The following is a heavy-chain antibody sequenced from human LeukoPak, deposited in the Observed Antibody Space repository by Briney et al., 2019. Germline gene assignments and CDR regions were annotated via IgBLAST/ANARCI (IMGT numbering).Heavy chain of an antibody. V-gene: IGHV3-21*01. Sequence: GGSLRLSCEAPGFTFTSYYMNWVRQAPGRGLEWVSSIGSSSTHIYYADSVKGRFTISRDNAKNSLYLQMNSLRAEDTAVYYCARGVSYRVVVTATDFDYWGQGTLVTVSS. D-gene: IGHD2-21*02. CDR3: ARGVSYRVVVTATDFDY. CDR1: GFTFTSYY. J-gene: IGHJ4*02. CDR2: IGSSSTHI.